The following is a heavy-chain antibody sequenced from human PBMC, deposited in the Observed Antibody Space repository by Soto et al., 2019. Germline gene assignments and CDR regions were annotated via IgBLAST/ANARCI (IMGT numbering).Heavy chain of an antibody. J-gene: IGHJ6*03. Sequence: QVQLVQSGAEVKKPGSSVKVSCKASGGTFSSYTISWVRQAPGQGLEWMGTIIPILGIANYAQKFQGRVTITADKSTSTAYMELSSLRSEDTAVYYCARDSYYYYYMDVWGKGTTVTVSS. V-gene: IGHV1-69*08. CDR2: IIPILGIA. CDR1: GGTFSSYT. CDR3: ARDSYYYYYMDV.